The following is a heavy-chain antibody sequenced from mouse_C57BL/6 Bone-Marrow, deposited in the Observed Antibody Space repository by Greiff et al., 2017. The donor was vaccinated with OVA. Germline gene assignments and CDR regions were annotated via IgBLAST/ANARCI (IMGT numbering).Heavy chain of an antibody. J-gene: IGHJ3*01. V-gene: IGHV5-6*02. D-gene: IGHD4-1*01. CDR3: ARQKTGTLFAY. CDR1: GFTFSSYG. CDR2: ISSGGSYT. Sequence: DVKLVESGGDLVKPGGSLKLSCAASGFTFSSYGMSWVRQTPDKRLEWVATISSGGSYTYYPDSVKGRFTISRDNAKNTLYLQMSSLKSEDTAMYYCARQKTGTLFAYWGQGTLVTVSA.